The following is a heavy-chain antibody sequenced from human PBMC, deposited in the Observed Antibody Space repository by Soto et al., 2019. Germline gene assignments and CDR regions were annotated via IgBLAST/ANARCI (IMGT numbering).Heavy chain of an antibody. CDR1: GGSISSYY. Sequence: SETLSLTCTAYGGSISSYYWSWIRQPPGKGLEWIGYIYYSGSTNYNPSLKSRVTISVDTSENQFSLKLSSVTAADTAVYYCARDRGDGYNSGYFDYWGQGTLVTVSS. J-gene: IGHJ4*02. CDR3: ARDRGDGYNSGYFDY. D-gene: IGHD5-12*01. V-gene: IGHV4-59*01. CDR2: IYYSGST.